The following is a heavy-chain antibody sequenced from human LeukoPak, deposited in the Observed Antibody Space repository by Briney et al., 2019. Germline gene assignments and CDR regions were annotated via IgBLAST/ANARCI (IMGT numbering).Heavy chain of an antibody. CDR1: GFTFSNAW. CDR2: IKSKTDGGTT. D-gene: IGHD1-26*01. V-gene: IGHV3-15*01. Sequence: GGSLRLSCAASGFTFSNAWMNWVRQAPGKGLEWVGRIKSKTDGGTTDYAAPVKGRSTISRDDSKNTLYLQMNSLKTEDTAVYYCTTDIPRDIVGATSDAFDIWGQGTMVTVSS. J-gene: IGHJ3*02. CDR3: TTDIPRDIVGATSDAFDI.